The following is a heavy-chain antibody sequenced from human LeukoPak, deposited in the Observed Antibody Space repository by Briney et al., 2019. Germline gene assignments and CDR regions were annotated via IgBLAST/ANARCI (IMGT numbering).Heavy chain of an antibody. D-gene: IGHD6-19*01. J-gene: IGHJ4*02. CDR1: GFTFDAYS. V-gene: IGHV3-43*01. Sequence: GGSLRLSCAASGFTFDAYSMHWVRQAPGKGLEWVSVINGDGSVTNYADSVKGRFTISRVNSENSLYLQTNSLTTDDTALYYCVKDHSRGWXNLDXXXQGXLVTV. CDR3: VKDHSRGWXNLDX. CDR2: INGDGSVT.